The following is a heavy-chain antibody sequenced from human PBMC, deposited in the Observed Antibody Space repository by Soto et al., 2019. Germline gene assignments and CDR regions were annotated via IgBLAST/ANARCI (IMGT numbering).Heavy chain of an antibody. Sequence: QVQLVQSGAEVKKPGASVKVSCKASGYTFTSYGITWVRQAPGRGLEWLGWSSAYNGNTDYAQKVQDRVTMTTDRSTSTAYMELRSLRSDDTAVYYCAGADVLEYTSRFCLDFWGQGTLVTVSS. D-gene: IGHD6-13*01. CDR2: SSAYNGNT. CDR3: AGADVLEYTSRFCLDF. V-gene: IGHV1-18*01. CDR1: GYTFTSYG. J-gene: IGHJ4*02.